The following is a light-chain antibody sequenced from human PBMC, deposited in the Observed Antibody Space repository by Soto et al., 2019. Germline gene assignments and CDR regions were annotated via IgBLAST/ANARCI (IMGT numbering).Light chain of an antibody. CDR3: QQSYSTPPA. Sequence: DIQMTQSPSSLSASVGDSVTISCQASQDINNFLNWYQQKPGKPPQLLIYDASTLEKGVPSRFSGAGSGAEFTLTISSLQPADFATYYCQQSYSTPPAFGQGTKVDIK. V-gene: IGKV1-39*01. J-gene: IGKJ1*01. CDR1: QDINNF. CDR2: DAS.